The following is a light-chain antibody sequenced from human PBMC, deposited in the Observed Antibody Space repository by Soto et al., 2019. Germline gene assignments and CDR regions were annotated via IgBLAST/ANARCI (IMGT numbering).Light chain of an antibody. J-gene: IGKJ1*01. CDR1: QGISNY. Sequence: DIQMTQSPSSLSASVGDRVTITCRASQGISNYLAWYQQKPGKVPKLLIYAASTLQSWVPSRYSGSGSGTDFTLTIMSLQPEDVATYYCQKYNSPPRTFGKGTKVDIK. CDR3: QKYNSPPRT. CDR2: AAS. V-gene: IGKV1-27*01.